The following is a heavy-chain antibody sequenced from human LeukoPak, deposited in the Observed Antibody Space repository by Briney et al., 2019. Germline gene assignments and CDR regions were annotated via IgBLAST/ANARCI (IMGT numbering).Heavy chain of an antibody. D-gene: IGHD3-22*01. CDR3: ASGKDYYDSSGYQYYFDY. V-gene: IGHV1-69*04. Sequence: ASVKVSCKASGGTFSSYAISWVRQAPGQGLEWMGRIIPILGIANYAQKFQGRVTITADKSTSTAYMELSSLRSEDTAVYYCASGKDYYDSSGYQYYFDYWGQGTLVTVSS. J-gene: IGHJ4*02. CDR2: IIPILGIA. CDR1: GGTFSSYA.